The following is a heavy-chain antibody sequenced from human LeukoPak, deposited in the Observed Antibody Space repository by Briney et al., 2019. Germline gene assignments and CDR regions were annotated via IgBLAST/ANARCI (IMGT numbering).Heavy chain of an antibody. Sequence: GGSLRLSCAASGFTFSSSDMNWVREAAGMGPGWGAYITSIGSSIYYADSVKGPFTISRDNAKNSLYLQMNSLRAEDTAFYYCASKLFDYWGQGTLVTVSS. CDR3: ASKLFDY. V-gene: IGHV3-48*03. CDR1: GFTFSSSD. CDR2: ITSIGSSI. D-gene: IGHD2-21*01. J-gene: IGHJ4*02.